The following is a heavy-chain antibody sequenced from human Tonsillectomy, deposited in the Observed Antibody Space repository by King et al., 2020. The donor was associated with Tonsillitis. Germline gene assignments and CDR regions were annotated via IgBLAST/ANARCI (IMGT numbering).Heavy chain of an antibody. CDR3: ARAAGRQQFFDY. D-gene: IGHD6-13*01. V-gene: IGHV4-59*01. Sequence: VQLQESGPGLVKPSETLSLTCTVSGGSISSYYWSWIRQPPGKGLEWIGYIYYSGSTNYNPSLKSRVTISVDTSKNQFSLKLSSVTAADTAVYYCARAAGRQQFFDYWGQGTLVTVSS. CDR1: GGSISSYY. CDR2: IYYSGST. J-gene: IGHJ4*02.